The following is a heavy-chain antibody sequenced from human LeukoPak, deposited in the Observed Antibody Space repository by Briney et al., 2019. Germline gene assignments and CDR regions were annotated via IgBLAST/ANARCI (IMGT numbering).Heavy chain of an antibody. D-gene: IGHD5-12*01. CDR1: GFTFSSYS. J-gene: IGHJ4*02. CDR2: ISSSGSHI. Sequence: PGGSLRLSCAVSGFTFSSYSMNWVRQAPGKGLEWVSSISSSGSHIYYADSMKGRFTISRDNAKNSLYLQMNSLRAEDTAVYYCARDRGQVGIVATGAFDYWGQGTLVTVSS. CDR3: ARDRGQVGIVATGAFDY. V-gene: IGHV3-21*01.